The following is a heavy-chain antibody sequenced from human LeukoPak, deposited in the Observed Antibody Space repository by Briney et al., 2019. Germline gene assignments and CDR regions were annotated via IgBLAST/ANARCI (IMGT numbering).Heavy chain of an antibody. V-gene: IGHV4-34*01. D-gene: IGHD1-1*01. J-gene: IGHJ4*02. CDR1: GGSFSVYF. CDR3: ARGHEGYLDY. CDR2: INRSERT. Sequence: SETLSLTCAVNGGSFSVYFWTWIRQPPGKGLEWIGGINRSERTNYNPSLKSRVAISLDTSKNQFSLKLGSVAAADTAVYYCARGHEGYLDYWGQGTLVTVSS.